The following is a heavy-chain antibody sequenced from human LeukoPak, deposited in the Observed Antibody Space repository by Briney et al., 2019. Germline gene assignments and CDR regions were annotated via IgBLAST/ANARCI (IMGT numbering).Heavy chain of an antibody. CDR2: INPNSGGT. CDR3: TRDERPTLTVGSPLYNWFGP. J-gene: IGHJ5*02. D-gene: IGHD2-15*01. CDR1: GYTFTGYY. V-gene: IGHV1-2*02. Sequence: ASVKVSCKASGYTFTGYYMHWVRQAPGQGLEWMGWINPNSGGTNYAQKFQGRVTMTRDTSISTAYMDLNSLRSDDTAVYYCTRDERPTLTVGSPLYNWFGPWGQGTLVAVSS.